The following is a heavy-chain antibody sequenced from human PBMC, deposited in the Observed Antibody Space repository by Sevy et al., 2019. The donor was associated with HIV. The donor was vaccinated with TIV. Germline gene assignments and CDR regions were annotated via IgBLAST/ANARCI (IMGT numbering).Heavy chain of an antibody. CDR2: IYPGDSDT. V-gene: IGHV5-51*01. CDR3: ARHASKSIAVAGTINPLDY. CDR1: GYSFTSYW. D-gene: IGHD6-19*01. Sequence: GESLKISCKGSGYSFTSYWIGWVRQMPGKGLEWMGIIYPGDSDTRYSPSFQGQVTISADKSISTAYLQWSSLKASDTAMYYCARHASKSIAVAGTINPLDYWGQGTLVTVSS. J-gene: IGHJ4*02.